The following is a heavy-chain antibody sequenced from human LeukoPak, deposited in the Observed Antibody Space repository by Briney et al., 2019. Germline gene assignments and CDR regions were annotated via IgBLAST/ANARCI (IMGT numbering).Heavy chain of an antibody. V-gene: IGHV5-51*01. Sequence: GESLKISCKGSGYRFTSYWIGWVRQMPGKGLEWMGIIYPGDSDTRYSPSFQGQLTISADKSISTAYLQWSSLKASDTAMYYCARHSGADYYDSSGYYYRRGYYFDYWGQGTLVTVSS. CDR3: ARHSGADYYDSSGYYYRRGYYFDY. D-gene: IGHD3-22*01. CDR1: GYRFTSYW. J-gene: IGHJ4*02. CDR2: IYPGDSDT.